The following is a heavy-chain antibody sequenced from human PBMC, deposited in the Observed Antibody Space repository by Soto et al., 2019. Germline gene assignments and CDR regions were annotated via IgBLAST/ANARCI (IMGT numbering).Heavy chain of an antibody. CDR3: AKGVTNIVDKGSWFDH. D-gene: IGHD5-12*01. V-gene: IGHV3-23*01. CDR1: VFTFDSYS. CDR2: ISGSGRTT. Sequence: VVSLILACSFSVFTFDSYSVEWVRQAAVKGLEWVSIISGSGRTTYYADAVKGRFTISRDNSKNTLFLKMNSLRSEDKAVYYCAKGVTNIVDKGSWFDHWGQGTLVTVSS. J-gene: IGHJ5*02.